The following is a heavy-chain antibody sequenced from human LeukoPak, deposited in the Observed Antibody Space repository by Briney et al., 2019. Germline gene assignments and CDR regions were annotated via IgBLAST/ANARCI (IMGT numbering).Heavy chain of an antibody. J-gene: IGHJ4*02. CDR3: ARRGIAATHYYFDY. CDR1: GFTFSSHG. CDR2: ISPSGGIT. V-gene: IGHV3-23*01. D-gene: IGHD2-15*01. Sequence: GGSLRLSCAASGFTFSSHGMNWVRQAPGKGLEWVSGISPSGGITYYTDSVKGRFTISRDNSKNTQSLQVNSLRAEDTAVYYCARRGIAATHYYFDYWGQGTLVTVSS.